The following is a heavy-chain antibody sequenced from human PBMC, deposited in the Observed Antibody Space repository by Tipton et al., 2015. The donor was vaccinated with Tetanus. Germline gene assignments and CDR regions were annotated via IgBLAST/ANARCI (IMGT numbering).Heavy chain of an antibody. V-gene: IGHV3-48*01. CDR3: AREACDGTSCYQFDY. CDR2: ISSSSSTI. CDR1: GFTFSSYS. Sequence: SLRLSCAASGFTFSSYSMNWVRQAPGKGLEWVSYISSSSSTIYYADSVKGRFTISRDNAKNSLYLQMNSLRAEDTAVYYCAREACDGTSCYQFDYWGQGTLVTVSS. J-gene: IGHJ4*02. D-gene: IGHD2-2*01.